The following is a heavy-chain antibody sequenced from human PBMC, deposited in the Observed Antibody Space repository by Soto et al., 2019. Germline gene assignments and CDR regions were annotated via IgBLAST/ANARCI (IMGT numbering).Heavy chain of an antibody. CDR3: VRDRTKTLREWFER. Sequence: PSETLSLTCTVSGASISGFYCSWTRKSAWKGLEWIGRIYATGATDYNPSLKSRVMMSVETSKKQFSLKLRSVTAAETAVYYCVRDRTKTLREWFERCG. CDR1: GASISGFY. V-gene: IGHV4-4*07. CDR2: IYATGAT. J-gene: IGHJ5*02. D-gene: IGHD1-1*01.